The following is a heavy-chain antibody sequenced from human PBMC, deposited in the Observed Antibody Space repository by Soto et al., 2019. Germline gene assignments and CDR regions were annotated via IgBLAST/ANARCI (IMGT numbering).Heavy chain of an antibody. V-gene: IGHV3-11*01. J-gene: IGHJ4*02. D-gene: IGHD6-25*01. CDR2: IDTTGSTI. Sequence: QVQLVQSGGGLVKPGGSPRLSCAASGFNFNDYYMSWIRQAPGKGLEWLSYIDTTGSTIYHADAVKGRFTISRDNAQNSLFLQMNSLRAEDTAMYYCARGGLRGGRFIYWGQGALVTVSS. CDR1: GFNFNDYY. CDR3: ARGGLRGGRFIY.